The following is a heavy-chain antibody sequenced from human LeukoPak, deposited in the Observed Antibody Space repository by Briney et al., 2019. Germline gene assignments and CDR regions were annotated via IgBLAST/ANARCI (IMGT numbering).Heavy chain of an antibody. CDR1: GDSISSGDYY. V-gene: IGHV4-61*02. Sequence: SQTLSLTCTVSGDSISSGDYYWSWIRQPAGKGLEWIGRISSSGSTNYNPSLKSRVTISVDTSKNQFSLKLSSVTAADTAVYYCARGVVIAPQTFDYWGQGTLVTVSS. D-gene: IGHD2-21*01. CDR2: ISSSGST. J-gene: IGHJ4*02. CDR3: ARGVVIAPQTFDY.